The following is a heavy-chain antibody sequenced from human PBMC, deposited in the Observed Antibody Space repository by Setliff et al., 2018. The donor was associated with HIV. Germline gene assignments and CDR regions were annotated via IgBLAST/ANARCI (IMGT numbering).Heavy chain of an antibody. CDR2: IIWNSGFT. Sequence: GGSLRLSCAVSGFTSIDHGMHWVRPVPGEGLEWVAGIIWNSGFTGYEDSVKGRFTISRDNAKNSLYLHMNSLRLEDTALYYCGRDGTPIGRYYQYFHVWGEGIMVTVSS. J-gene: IGHJ6*04. CDR1: GFTSIDHG. D-gene: IGHD1-26*01. CDR3: GRDGTPIGRYYQYFHV. V-gene: IGHV3-9*02.